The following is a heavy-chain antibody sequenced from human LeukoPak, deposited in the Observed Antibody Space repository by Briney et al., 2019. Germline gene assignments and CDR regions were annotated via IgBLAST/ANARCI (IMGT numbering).Heavy chain of an antibody. CDR3: AKGSGGWYQFFDH. J-gene: IGHJ5*02. CDR2: ISNGDGAT. V-gene: IGHV3-23*01. CDR1: GFTFSTYA. D-gene: IGHD6-19*01. Sequence: GGSLRLSCAGSGFTFSTYAMTWVRQAPGEGLEWVSSISNGDGATYYTASVKGLFTISRKNSKNTLYLQMNSLRAEDTAVYYCAKGSGGWYQFFDHWGQGTLVTVSS.